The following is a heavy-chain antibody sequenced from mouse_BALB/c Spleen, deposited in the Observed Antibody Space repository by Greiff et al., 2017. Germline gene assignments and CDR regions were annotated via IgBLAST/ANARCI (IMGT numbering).Heavy chain of an antibody. V-gene: IGHV2-9*02. J-gene: IGHJ3*01. Sequence: VKLMESGPGLVAPSQSLSITCTVSGFSLTSYGVHWVRQPPGKGLEWLGVIWAGGSTNYNSALMSRLSISKDNSKSQVFLKMNSLQTDDTAMYYCARDRGANWDGPFAYWGQGTLVTVSA. CDR3: ARDRGANWDGPFAY. D-gene: IGHD4-1*01. CDR1: GFSLTSYG. CDR2: IWAGGST.